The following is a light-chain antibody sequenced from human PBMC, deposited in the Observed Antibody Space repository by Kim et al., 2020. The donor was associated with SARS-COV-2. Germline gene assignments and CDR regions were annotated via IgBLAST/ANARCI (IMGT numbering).Light chain of an antibody. CDR2: DAS. Sequence: ASIGDRVTITCRASRSISDWLAWYQQKPGQATKLLMYDASRLESGVPSRFNGSGSGTEFILTISSLQTDDFATYCCQQYNRYPWTFGQGTKVDIK. CDR3: QQYNRYPWT. V-gene: IGKV1-5*01. J-gene: IGKJ1*01. CDR1: RSISDW.